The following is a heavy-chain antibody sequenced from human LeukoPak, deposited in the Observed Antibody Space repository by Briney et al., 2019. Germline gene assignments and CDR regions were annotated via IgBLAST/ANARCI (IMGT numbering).Heavy chain of an antibody. V-gene: IGHV1-2*02. D-gene: IGHD3-22*01. CDR2: INPNSGGT. J-gene: IGHJ4*02. CDR1: GYSFTAFY. Sequence: ASVKVSCKTSGYSFTAFYIHWVRQAPGQGLEWMGWINPNSGGTNYAQKFQGRVTMTRDTSISTAYMELSRLRSDDTAVYYCARVVYYYDSSDYFDYWGQGTLVTVSS. CDR3: ARVVYYYDSSDYFDY.